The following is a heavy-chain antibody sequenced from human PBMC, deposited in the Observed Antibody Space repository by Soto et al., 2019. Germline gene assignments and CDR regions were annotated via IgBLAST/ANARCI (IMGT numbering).Heavy chain of an antibody. Sequence: PGGSLRLSCAASGFTFSSYGMHWVRQAPGQGLEWVAVIWYDGSNKYYADSVKGRFTISRDNSKNTLYLQMNSLRAEDTAVYYCATPSLPTVTTPGGWGQGTLVTVSS. CDR3: ATPSLPTVTTPGG. J-gene: IGHJ4*02. V-gene: IGHV3-30*02. CDR2: IWYDGSNK. D-gene: IGHD4-17*01. CDR1: GFTFSSYG.